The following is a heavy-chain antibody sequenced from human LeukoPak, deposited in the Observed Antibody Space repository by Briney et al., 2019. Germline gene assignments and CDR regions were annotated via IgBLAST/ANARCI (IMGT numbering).Heavy chain of an antibody. J-gene: IGHJ5*02. CDR3: ARGARLKIVGALRRAFGP. V-gene: IGHV4-34*01. D-gene: IGHD1-26*01. CDR1: GGSFSGYY. CDR2: INHSGST. Sequence: PSETLSLTCAVYGGSFSGYYWSWIRQPPGKGPEWIGEINHSGSTNYNPSLKSRVTISVDTSKNQFSLKLSSVTAADTAVYYCARGARLKIVGALRRAFGPWGQGTLVTVSS.